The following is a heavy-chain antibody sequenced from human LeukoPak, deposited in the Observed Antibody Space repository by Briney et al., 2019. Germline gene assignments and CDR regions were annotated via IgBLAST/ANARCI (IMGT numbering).Heavy chain of an antibody. D-gene: IGHD4-17*01. CDR1: GFTFGDYA. Sequence: GGSLRLSCTASGFTFGDYAMSWVRQAPGKGLEWVGFIRSKAYGGTTEYAASVKGRFTISRDDSKSIAYLQMNSLKTEDTAVYYCTRGRTTADYYYMDVWGKGTTVTISS. V-gene: IGHV3-49*04. J-gene: IGHJ6*03. CDR2: IRSKAYGGTT. CDR3: TRGRTTADYYYMDV.